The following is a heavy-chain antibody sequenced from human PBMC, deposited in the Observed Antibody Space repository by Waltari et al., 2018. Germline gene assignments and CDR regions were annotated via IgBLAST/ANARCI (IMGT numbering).Heavy chain of an antibody. CDR3: TRDLYGSGGDWFDP. D-gene: IGHD3-10*01. Sequence: EVRLAESGGGLVKPGGSLRLSCTASGFDSRDLDMNWVRQAPGPGLEWVSSIGGTHSNIFYADSVKGRFTVSRDNAKNSLYLQMDNLRAEDSGLYFCTRDLYGSGGDWFDPWGQGTLVTVSS. V-gene: IGHV3-21*03. J-gene: IGHJ5*02. CDR2: IGGTHSNI. CDR1: GFDSRDLD.